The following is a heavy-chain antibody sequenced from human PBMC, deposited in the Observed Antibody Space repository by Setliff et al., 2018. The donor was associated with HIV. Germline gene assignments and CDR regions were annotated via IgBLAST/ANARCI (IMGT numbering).Heavy chain of an antibody. CDR3: ASLNGIAVAGTRFTPQPSYYFDY. CDR1: GGSFSGYY. J-gene: IGHJ4*02. V-gene: IGHV4-39*01. D-gene: IGHD6-19*01. Sequence: SETLSLTCTVSGGSFSGYYWSWIRQPPGKGLEWIGSIYYSGSTYYNPSLKSRVTISVDTSKNQFSLKLSSVTAADTAVYYCASLNGIAVAGTRFTPQPSYYFDYWGQGTLVTVSS. CDR2: IYYSGST.